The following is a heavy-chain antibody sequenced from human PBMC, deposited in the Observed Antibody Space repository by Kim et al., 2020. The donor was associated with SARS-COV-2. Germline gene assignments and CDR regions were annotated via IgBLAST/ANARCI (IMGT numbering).Heavy chain of an antibody. CDR2: IDPSDSYT. V-gene: IGHV5-10-1*01. J-gene: IGHJ3*02. Sequence: GESLKISCKGSGYSFTSYWISWVRQMPGKGLEWMGRIDPSDSYTNYSPSFQGHVTISADKSISTAYLQWSSLKASDTAMYYCARPPVYYDILTGYSNDAFDIWGQGTMVTVSS. CDR3: ARPPVYYDILTGYSNDAFDI. D-gene: IGHD3-9*01. CDR1: GYSFTSYW.